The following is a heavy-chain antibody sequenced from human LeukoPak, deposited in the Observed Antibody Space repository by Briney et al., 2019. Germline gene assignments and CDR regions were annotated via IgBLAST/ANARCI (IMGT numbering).Heavy chain of an antibody. CDR2: ISWNSGSI. CDR1: GFTFDDYA. V-gene: IGHV3-9*01. D-gene: IGHD5-18*01. Sequence: GGSLRLSCAASGFTFDDYAMHWVRQAPGKGLEWVSGISWNSGSIGYADSVKGRFTISRDNAKNSLYLQMNSLRAEDTALYYCAKDATAKKLWFPYYYYYYGMDVWGQGTTVTVSS. CDR3: AKDATAKKLWFPYYYYYYGMDV. J-gene: IGHJ6*02.